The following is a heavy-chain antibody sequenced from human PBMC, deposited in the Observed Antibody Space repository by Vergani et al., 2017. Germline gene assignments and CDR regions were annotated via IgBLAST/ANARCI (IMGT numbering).Heavy chain of an antibody. CDR3: ARDHAYYYCAGSYRAPYYYGMDV. Sequence: EVQLVESGGGLIQPGGSLRLSCAASGFTVSSNYMSWVRQAPGKGLEWVSVIYSGGSTYYADSVKGRFTISRDNSKNTLDLQMNSLRAEDTAVYYCARDHAYYYCAGSYRAPYYYGMDVWGQGTTVTVSS. V-gene: IGHV3-53*01. CDR1: GFTVSSNY. J-gene: IGHJ6*02. D-gene: IGHD3-10*01. CDR2: IYSGGST.